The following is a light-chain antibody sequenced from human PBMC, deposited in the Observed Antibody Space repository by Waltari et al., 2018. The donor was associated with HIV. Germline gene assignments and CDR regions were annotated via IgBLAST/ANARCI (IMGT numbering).Light chain of an antibody. J-gene: IGLJ1*01. CDR1: SSDVGGYNY. Sequence: QSALTQPASVSGSPGQSITISCTGTSSDVGGYNYVTWYQQPPGKAPKLMIYEVINRPSGVSNRCAGSKSGNTASLTISVLQAEDEADYYCSSYTSSSTLGFGTGTKVTVL. V-gene: IGLV2-14*01. CDR2: EVI. CDR3: SSYTSSSTLG.